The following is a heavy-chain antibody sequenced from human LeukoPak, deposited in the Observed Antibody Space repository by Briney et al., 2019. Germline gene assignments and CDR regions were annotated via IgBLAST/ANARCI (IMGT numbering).Heavy chain of an antibody. V-gene: IGHV3-7*01. CDR3: ARDYRSSGWYDYIDY. D-gene: IGHD6-19*01. CDR1: GFTFSNYW. CDR2: IKQDGSEK. J-gene: IGHJ4*02. Sequence: PGGSLRLSCAASGFTFSNYWMSWVRQAPGKGLEWVANIKQDGSEKHYVDAVKGRFTISRDNAKNSPYLQMNSLRGEDTAVYYCARDYRSSGWYDYIDYWGQGTLVTVSS.